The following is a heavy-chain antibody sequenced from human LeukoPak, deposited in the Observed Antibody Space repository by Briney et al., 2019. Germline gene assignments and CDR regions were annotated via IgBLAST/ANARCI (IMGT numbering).Heavy chain of an antibody. CDR2: ISSSSSYI. V-gene: IGHV3-21*01. D-gene: IGHD6-13*01. J-gene: IGHJ4*02. CDR3: ARASSDFWQRLVRDVYFDY. Sequence: GGSLRLSCAASGFTFSSYSMNWVRQAPGKGLEWVSSISSSSSYIYYADSVKGRFTISRDNAKNSLYLQMNSLRAEDTAVYYCARASSDFWQRLVRDVYFDYWGQGTLVTVSS. CDR1: GFTFSSYS.